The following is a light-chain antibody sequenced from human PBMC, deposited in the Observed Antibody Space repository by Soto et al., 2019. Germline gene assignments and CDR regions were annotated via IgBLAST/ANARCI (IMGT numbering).Light chain of an antibody. CDR1: SSNIGAGYD. J-gene: IGLJ2*01. V-gene: IGLV1-40*01. Sequence: QSVLTQPPSVSGAPGQRVTISCTGSSSNIGAGYDVHWYQQLPGTAPKLLIYGNSNRPSGVPDRFSGSKSGTSASLAITGLQAEDEADYYCCSYASGVIFGGGTKLTVL. CDR2: GNS. CDR3: CSYASGVI.